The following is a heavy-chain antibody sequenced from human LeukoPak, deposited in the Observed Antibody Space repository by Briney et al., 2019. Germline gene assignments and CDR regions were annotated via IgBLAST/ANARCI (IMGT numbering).Heavy chain of an antibody. Sequence: QPGGSLRLSRAASGFTFSSYCMHWVRQAPGKGLEWVAFIRYDGSTTFYTDSVKGRFTISRDNSKHTLYLQMNSLRPEDTAVYYCAKSQYQLRWGDYFDYWGQGTLVTVSS. CDR2: IRYDGSTT. CDR1: GFTFSSYC. CDR3: AKSQYQLRWGDYFDY. D-gene: IGHD4-23*01. J-gene: IGHJ4*02. V-gene: IGHV3-30*02.